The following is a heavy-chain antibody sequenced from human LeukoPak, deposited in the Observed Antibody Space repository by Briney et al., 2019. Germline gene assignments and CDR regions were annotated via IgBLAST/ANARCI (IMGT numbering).Heavy chain of an antibody. V-gene: IGHV1-46*01. CDR3: ARGAHVRMYDSNYNCFDP. CDR1: VYTFTYYY. Sequence: GASVRVSCKASVYTFTYYYMHWVRHARGQGLVWLGLISPRGGSTWYAHKFQGRVTMTRDMSTSTLYIELSSLRSEHTAVYYCARGAHVRMYDSNYNCFDPWGQGTLVTVSS. CDR2: ISPRGGST. D-gene: IGHD3-22*01. J-gene: IGHJ5*02.